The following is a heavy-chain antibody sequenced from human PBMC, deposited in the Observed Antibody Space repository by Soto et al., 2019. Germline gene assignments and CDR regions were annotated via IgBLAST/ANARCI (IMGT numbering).Heavy chain of an antibody. V-gene: IGHV3-30*18. J-gene: IGHJ6*02. CDR1: GFTFSTYG. CDR3: AKDRDTATRYYYGMDV. CDR2: ISYDGSNK. Sequence: PGGSLRLSCAASGFTFSTYGMHWVRQAPGKGLEWVAVISYDGSNKYYADSVKVRFTISRDNSKNTLYLQMNSLRVEDTSVYYCAKDRDTATRYYYGMDVWGQGT. D-gene: IGHD5-18*01.